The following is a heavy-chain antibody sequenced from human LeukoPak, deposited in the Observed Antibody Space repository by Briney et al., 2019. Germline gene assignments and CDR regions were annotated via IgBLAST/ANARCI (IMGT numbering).Heavy chain of an antibody. J-gene: IGHJ4*02. CDR1: GYTFSRFY. V-gene: IGHV1-18*04. CDR3: ARDIVRFFDFWSGYSNFDY. D-gene: IGHD3-3*01. CDR2: ISASIGYT. Sequence: ASVKVSCKASGYTFSRFYIHWVRQAPGHGREWLGWISASIGYTSYTKKLKHRVTMTTDTSTSTAYMEPRRLRSDETAVYYCARDIVRFFDFWSGYSNFDYWGQGTLATVSA.